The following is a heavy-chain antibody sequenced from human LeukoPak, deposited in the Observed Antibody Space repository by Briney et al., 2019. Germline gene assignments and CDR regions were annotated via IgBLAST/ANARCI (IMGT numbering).Heavy chain of an antibody. D-gene: IGHD6-6*01. CDR1: GGSFSGYY. CDR3: ATEDSSSYAFDI. Sequence: NPSETLSLTCAVYGGSFSGYYWSWIRQPPGKGLEWIGEINHSGSTNYNPSLKSRVTISVDTSKNQFSLKLSSVTAADTAVYYCATEDSSSYAFDIWGQGTMVTVSS. CDR2: INHSGST. J-gene: IGHJ3*02. V-gene: IGHV4-34*01.